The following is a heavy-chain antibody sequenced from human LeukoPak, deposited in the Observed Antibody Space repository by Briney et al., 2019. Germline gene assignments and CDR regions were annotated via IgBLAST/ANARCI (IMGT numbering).Heavy chain of an antibody. CDR2: INHSGST. J-gene: IGHJ4*02. V-gene: IGHV4-34*01. D-gene: IGHD6-13*01. Sequence: SETLSLTCAVYGGSFSGYYWSWIRRPPGKGLEWIGEINHSGSTNYNPSLKSRVTISVDTSENQFSLKLSSVTAADTAVYYCARGRQLVRRYYFDYWGQGTLVTVSS. CDR1: GGSFSGYY. CDR3: ARGRQLVRRYYFDY.